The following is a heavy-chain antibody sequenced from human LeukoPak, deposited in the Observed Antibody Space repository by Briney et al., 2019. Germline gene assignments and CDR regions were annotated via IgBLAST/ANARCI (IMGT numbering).Heavy chain of an antibody. CDR3: ARDPDYNWNYIKRLNWFDP. J-gene: IGHJ5*02. D-gene: IGHD1-7*01. V-gene: IGHV1-18*01. CDR1: GYTFTSYG. Sequence: ASVKVSCKASGYTFTSYGISWVRQAPGQGLEWMGWISAYNGNTNYAQKLQGRVTMTTDTSTSTAYMELRSLRSDDTAVYYCARDPDYNWNYIKRLNWFDPWGQGTLVTVSS. CDR2: ISAYNGNT.